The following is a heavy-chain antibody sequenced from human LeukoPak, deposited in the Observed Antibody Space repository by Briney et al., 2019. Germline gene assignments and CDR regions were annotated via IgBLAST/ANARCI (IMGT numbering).Heavy chain of an antibody. V-gene: IGHV4-59*11. Sequence: SETLSLTYTVSGGSISRHYWSWVPQSPGEGLEWVGYIFYSGNTNYNPSLKSRVTISLDTSKNQFSLRLTSVTAADTAVYYCARGVTFGSTFEIWGQGTMVTVSS. CDR2: IFYSGNT. CDR3: ARGVTFGSTFEI. D-gene: IGHD3/OR15-3a*01. J-gene: IGHJ3*02. CDR1: GGSISRHY.